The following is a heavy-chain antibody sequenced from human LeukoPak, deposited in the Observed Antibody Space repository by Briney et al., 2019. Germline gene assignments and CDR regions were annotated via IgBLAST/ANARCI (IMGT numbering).Heavy chain of an antibody. CDR1: GYTFTSYD. CDR2: MNPNSGNT. Sequence: GASVKVSCKASGYTFTSYDINWVRQATGQGLEWMGWMNPNSGNTGYAQKFQGRVTMTTDTSTSTAYMELRSLRSDDTAVYYCARPQLGSSGYHSGLFGAFDIWGQGTMVTVSS. V-gene: IGHV1-8*02. J-gene: IGHJ3*02. D-gene: IGHD3-22*01. CDR3: ARPQLGSSGYHSGLFGAFDI.